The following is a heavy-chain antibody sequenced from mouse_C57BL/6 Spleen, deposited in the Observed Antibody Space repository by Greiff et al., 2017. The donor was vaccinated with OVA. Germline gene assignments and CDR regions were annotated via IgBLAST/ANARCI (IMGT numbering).Heavy chain of an antibody. D-gene: IGHD3-2*01. Sequence: EVKLVESGGGLVQPGGSLSLSCAASGFTFTDSYMSWVRQPPGKALEWLGFIRNKANGYTTEYSASVKGRFTISRDNSQSILYLQMNALRAEDSATYYCARVDREGFDYWGQGTTLTVSS. CDR3: ARVDREGFDY. CDR2: IRNKANGYTT. J-gene: IGHJ2*01. CDR1: GFTFTDSY. V-gene: IGHV7-3*01.